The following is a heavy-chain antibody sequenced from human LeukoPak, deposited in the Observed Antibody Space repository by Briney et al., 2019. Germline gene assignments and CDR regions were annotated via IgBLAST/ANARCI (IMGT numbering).Heavy chain of an antibody. CDR3: ARDRGSFGSGSYYVYYYYYMDV. V-gene: IGHV4-30-4*08. J-gene: IGHJ6*03. D-gene: IGHD3-10*01. Sequence: LRLSCAASGFTFSSYSMNWVRQAPGKGLEWIGYIYYSGSTYYNPSLKSRVTISVDTSKNQFSLKLSSVTAADTAVYYCARDRGSFGSGSYYVYYYYYMDVWGKGTTVTVSS. CDR1: GFTFSSYS. CDR2: IYYSGST.